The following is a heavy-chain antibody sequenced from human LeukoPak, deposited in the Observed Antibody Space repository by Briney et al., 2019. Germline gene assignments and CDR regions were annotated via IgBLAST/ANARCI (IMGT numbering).Heavy chain of an antibody. V-gene: IGHV1-2*04. CDR3: ARDPKPSWGYSSGWYYFDY. CDR1: GYTFTSYY. Sequence: ASVKVSCKASGYTFTSYYMHWVRQAPGQGLEWMGWINPNSGGTNYAQKFQGWVTMTRDTSISTAYMELSRLRSDDTAVYYCARDPKPSWGYSSGWYYFDYWGQGTLVTVSS. D-gene: IGHD6-19*01. J-gene: IGHJ4*02. CDR2: INPNSGGT.